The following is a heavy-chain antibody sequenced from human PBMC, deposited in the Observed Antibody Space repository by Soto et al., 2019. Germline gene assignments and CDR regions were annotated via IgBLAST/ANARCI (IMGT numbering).Heavy chain of an antibody. D-gene: IGHD3-22*01. Sequence: PGGSLRLSCTASGFTFGDYAMSWVRQAPGKXLEWVGFIRSKAYGGTTEYAASVKGRFTISRDDSKSIAYLQMNSLKTEDTAVYYCTRDEAYYYDSSGYYCSYWGQGTLVTVSS. V-gene: IGHV3-49*04. CDR3: TRDEAYYYDSSGYYCSY. J-gene: IGHJ4*02. CDR1: GFTFGDYA. CDR2: IRSKAYGGTT.